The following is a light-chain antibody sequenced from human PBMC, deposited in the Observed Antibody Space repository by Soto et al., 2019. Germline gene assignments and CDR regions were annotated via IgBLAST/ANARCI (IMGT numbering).Light chain of an antibody. CDR2: GTS. CDR3: LQDYIYPYT. J-gene: IGKJ2*01. V-gene: IGKV1-6*01. Sequence: AIQMTQSPSSLSVSVGDRVTITCRASQDIRNDLGWYKQKPRKAPKLLIYGTSNLQSGVPSRFSGSGSGTDFTLTISSLQPEDFAIYYCLQDYIYPYTFGQGTKLEIK. CDR1: QDIRND.